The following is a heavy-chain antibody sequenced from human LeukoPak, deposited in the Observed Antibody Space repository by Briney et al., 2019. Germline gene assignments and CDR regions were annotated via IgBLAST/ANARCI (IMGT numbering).Heavy chain of an antibody. D-gene: IGHD3-22*01. Sequence: PGGSLRLSCAASGFTFSSYAMSWVRQAPGKGLEWVSAISGSGGSTYYADSVKGRFTISRDNSKNTLYLQMNSLRAEDTAVYYCAKGLEGVVVITNFDYWGQGTLGTVSS. CDR1: GFTFSSYA. CDR3: AKGLEGVVVITNFDY. CDR2: ISGSGGST. J-gene: IGHJ4*02. V-gene: IGHV3-23*01.